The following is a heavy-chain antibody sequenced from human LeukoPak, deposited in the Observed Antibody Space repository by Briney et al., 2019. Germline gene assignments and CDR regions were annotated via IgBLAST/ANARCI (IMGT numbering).Heavy chain of an antibody. Sequence: SVKGRFTISRDNAKNSMFLQMNSLRAEDTAVYYCAREDGDYFGYWGQGTLVTVSS. CDR3: AREDGDYFGY. J-gene: IGHJ4*02. D-gene: IGHD4-17*01. V-gene: IGHV3-11*04.